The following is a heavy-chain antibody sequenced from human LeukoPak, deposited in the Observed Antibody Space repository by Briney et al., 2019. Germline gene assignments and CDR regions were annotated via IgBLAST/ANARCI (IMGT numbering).Heavy chain of an antibody. CDR1: GYTFTGYY. J-gene: IGHJ4*02. CDR2: INPNSGGT. Sequence: RASVKVSCKASGYTFTGYYMHWVRQAPGQGLEWMGWINPNSGGTNYAQKFQGWVTMTRDTSISTAYMELSSLRSEDTAVYYCAGGTGDGYNPMDYWGQGTLVTVSS. D-gene: IGHD5-24*01. CDR3: AGGTGDGYNPMDY. V-gene: IGHV1-2*04.